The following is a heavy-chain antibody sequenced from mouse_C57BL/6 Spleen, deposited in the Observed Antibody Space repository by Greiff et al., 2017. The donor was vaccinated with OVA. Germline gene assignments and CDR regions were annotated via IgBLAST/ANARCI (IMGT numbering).Heavy chain of an antibody. CDR2: IDPEDGDT. V-gene: IGHV14-1*01. CDR1: GFNIKDYY. J-gene: IGHJ3*01. CDR3: TTGYYGSEGFAY. D-gene: IGHD1-1*01. Sequence: DVKLQESGAELVRPGASVKLSCTASGFNIKDYYMHWVKQRPEQGLEWIGRIDPEDGDTEYAPKFQGKATMTADTSSNTAYLQLSSLTSEDTAVYYCTTGYYGSEGFAYWGQGTLVTVSA.